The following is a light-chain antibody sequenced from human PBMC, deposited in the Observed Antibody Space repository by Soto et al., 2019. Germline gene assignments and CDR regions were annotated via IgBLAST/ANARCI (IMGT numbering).Light chain of an antibody. V-gene: IGKV1-39*01. CDR2: SAS. CDR1: QTISTL. Sequence: DIHLILLPSYFPTNNGDTISVTCRAGQTISTLLNWYQQKPGRAPSLLIFSASTLQTGVPSRFSGSGSATDFTLSITTLQREDFATYYCQQSYIVPPTFGQGTKGGYQ. J-gene: IGKJ1*01. CDR3: QQSYIVPPT.